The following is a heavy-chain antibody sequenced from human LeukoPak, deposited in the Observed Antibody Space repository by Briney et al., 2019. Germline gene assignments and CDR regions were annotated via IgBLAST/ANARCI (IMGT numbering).Heavy chain of an antibody. CDR3: ARTTEGGYTYDYFYYYYMDV. CDR1: GGSISSDY. Sequence: SETLSLTCTVSGGSISSDYWSWIRQPPGKGLEWIGYIYYSGSTNYNPSLESRVTISVDTSKNQFSLKLSSVTAADTAVYYCARTTEGGYTYDYFYYYYMDVWGKGTTVTISS. J-gene: IGHJ6*03. V-gene: IGHV4-59*01. D-gene: IGHD5-18*01. CDR2: IYYSGST.